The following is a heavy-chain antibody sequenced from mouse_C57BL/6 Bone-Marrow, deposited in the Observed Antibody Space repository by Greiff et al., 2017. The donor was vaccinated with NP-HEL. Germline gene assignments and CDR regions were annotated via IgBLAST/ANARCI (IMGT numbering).Heavy chain of an antibody. CDR1: GFTFSSYG. Sequence: EVQLVESGGDLVKPGGSLKLSCAASGFTFSSYGMSWVRQTPDKRLEWVATISSGGSYTYYPDSVKGRFTISRDNAKNTLYLQMGSLKSEDTAMYYCASPYDYDVAWFAYWGQGTLVTVSA. CDR2: ISSGGSYT. V-gene: IGHV5-6*01. J-gene: IGHJ3*01. D-gene: IGHD2-4*01. CDR3: ASPYDYDVAWFAY.